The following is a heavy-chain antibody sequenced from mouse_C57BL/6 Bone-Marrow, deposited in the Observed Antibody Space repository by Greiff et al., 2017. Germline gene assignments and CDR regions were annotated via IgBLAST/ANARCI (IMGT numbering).Heavy chain of an antibody. J-gene: IGHJ2*01. CDR2: IYPGSGNT. V-gene: IGHV1-76*01. CDR1: GYTFTDYY. D-gene: IGHD1-1*01. Sequence: VKLMESGAELVRPGASVKLSCKASGYTFTDYYINWVKQRPGQGLEWIARIYPGSGNTYYNEKFKGKATLTAEKSSSTAYMQLSSLTSEDSAVYFCARERYGSSYFDYWGQGTTLTVSS. CDR3: ARERYGSSYFDY.